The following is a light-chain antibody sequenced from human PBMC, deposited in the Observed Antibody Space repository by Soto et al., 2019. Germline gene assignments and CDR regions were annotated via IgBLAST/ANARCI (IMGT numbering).Light chain of an antibody. V-gene: IGKV1-39*01. CDR2: AAS. CDR1: QSISSY. CDR3: QQSYSTPPT. J-gene: IGKJ2*01. Sequence: DIQMTQSPSSLSASVGDRVTITCRASQSISSYLNWSQQKPGKAPNLLIYAASSLQSGVPSRFSGSGSGTDFTLTISSLQPEDFATYYCQQSYSTPPTFGQGTKLEIK.